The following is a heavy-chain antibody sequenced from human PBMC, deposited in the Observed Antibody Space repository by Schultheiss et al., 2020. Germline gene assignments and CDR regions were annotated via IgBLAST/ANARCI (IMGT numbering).Heavy chain of an antibody. Sequence: GGSLRLSCAASGFTFNSYGMHWVRQAPGKGLEWVAVISYDGSNKYYADSVKGRFTISRDNSKNTLYLQMNSLRAEDTAVYYCAKDDPIQLWPFDYWGQGTLVTVSS. J-gene: IGHJ4*02. V-gene: IGHV3-30*18. CDR1: GFTFNSYG. D-gene: IGHD5-18*01. CDR2: ISYDGSNK. CDR3: AKDDPIQLWPFDY.